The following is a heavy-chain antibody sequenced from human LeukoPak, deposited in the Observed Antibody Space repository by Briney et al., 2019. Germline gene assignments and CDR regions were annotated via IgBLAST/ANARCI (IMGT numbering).Heavy chain of an antibody. CDR1: GGTFSSYA. J-gene: IGHJ4*02. CDR3: ARDSSSGGVDY. Sequence: TSVEVSCKASGGTFSSYAISWVRQAPGQGLEWMGRIIPIFGTANYAQKFQGRVTITTDESTSTAYMELSSLRSEDTAVYYCARDSSSGGVDYWGQGTLVTVSS. D-gene: IGHD6-25*01. V-gene: IGHV1-69*05. CDR2: IIPIFGTA.